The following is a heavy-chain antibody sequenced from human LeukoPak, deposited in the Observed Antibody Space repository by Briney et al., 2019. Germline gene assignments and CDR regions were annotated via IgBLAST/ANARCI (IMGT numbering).Heavy chain of an antibody. CDR1: GGSISSNNW. D-gene: IGHD1-26*01. CDR3: ARRIVGATHSWFDP. V-gene: IGHV4-4*02. CDR2: IYHDGST. Sequence: SETLSLTCAVSGGSISSNNWWIWVRQSPEKGLEWIGEIYHDGSTNYNPSLKSRVTISMDKSKNQLSLKLNFVTAADTAVYYCARRIVGATHSWFDPWGQGTLVTVSP. J-gene: IGHJ5*02.